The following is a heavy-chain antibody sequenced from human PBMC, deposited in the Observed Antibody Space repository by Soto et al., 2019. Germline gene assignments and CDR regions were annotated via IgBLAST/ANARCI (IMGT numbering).Heavy chain of an antibody. CDR3: ARGVGYGSGGSCYLDS. J-gene: IGHJ4*02. D-gene: IGHD2-15*01. CDR1: GFTFSSYN. CDR2: ISSSSTTI. Sequence: EVQLVESGGGLVQPGGSLRLSCAASGFTFSSYNMNWVRQAPGKGLEWVSYISSSSTTIHYGDSVKGRFTISRDNAKNSLYLQMNSLRAEDTAVYYCARGVGYGSGGSCYLDSWGQGTLVTVSS. V-gene: IGHV3-48*01.